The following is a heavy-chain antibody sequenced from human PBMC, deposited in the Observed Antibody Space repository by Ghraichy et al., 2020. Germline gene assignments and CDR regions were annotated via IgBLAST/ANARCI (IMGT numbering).Heavy chain of an antibody. CDR3: ARGVGAVAGHYYYGLDV. D-gene: IGHD6-19*01. CDR2: ITSSSNAI. Sequence: LSLTCAASGFIFSSYSMNWVRQAPGKGLEWVSFITSSSNAIYYADSVKGRFTISRDNAKNSLYLQMNSLRAEDTAVYYCARGVGAVAGHYYYGLDVWGQGTSVTVSS. V-gene: IGHV3-48*04. J-gene: IGHJ6*02. CDR1: GFIFSSYS.